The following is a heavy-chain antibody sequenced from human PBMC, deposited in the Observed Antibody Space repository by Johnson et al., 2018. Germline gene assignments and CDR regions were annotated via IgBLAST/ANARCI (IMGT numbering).Heavy chain of an antibody. J-gene: IGHJ3*02. V-gene: IGHV3-11*01. CDR3: ASERWDPVIVVDHDAFDI. D-gene: IGHD3-22*01. Sequence: QVQLVQSGGGLVKPGGSRRLSCAASGFTFSDYYMSWIRQAPGRGLEWVSYISGRDNTISYVASVKGRLTISTSNAKNSLYLQMNSMRAEDTAVYYCASERWDPVIVVDHDAFDIWGQGTMVTVSS. CDR1: GFTFSDYY. CDR2: ISGRDNTI.